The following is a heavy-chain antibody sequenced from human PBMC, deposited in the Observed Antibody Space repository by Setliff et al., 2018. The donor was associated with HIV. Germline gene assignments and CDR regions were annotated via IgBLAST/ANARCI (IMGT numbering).Heavy chain of an antibody. CDR2: IIPIFGTA. J-gene: IGHJ6*04. V-gene: IGHV1-69*13. Sequence: SVKVSCKASGGTFSSYAISWVRQAPGQGLEWMGGIIPIFGTANYAQKFQGRVTITADESTSTAYMELSSLRSEDTAVYYCARALDVRDKGILYYDRGWMDVWGKGTTVTVSS. D-gene: IGHD3-22*01. CDR1: GGTFSSYA. CDR3: ARALDVRDKGILYYDRGWMDV.